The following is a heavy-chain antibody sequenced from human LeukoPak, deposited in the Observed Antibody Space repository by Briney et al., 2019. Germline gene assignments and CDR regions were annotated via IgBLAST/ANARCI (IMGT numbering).Heavy chain of an antibody. D-gene: IGHD2-2*02. CDR3: ARVRYCSSTSCYKEGYFDY. CDR1: GGSISSGDYY. J-gene: IGHJ4*02. CDR2: IYYSGSN. V-gene: IGHV4-30-4*08. Sequence: SQTLSLTCTVSGGSISSGDYYWSWIRQPPGKGLEWIGYIYYSGSNYYNPPIKSRLTESVNTSQQQFSLKLSVLTAADTDVYYCARVRYCSSTSCYKEGYFDYWGQGTLVTVPS.